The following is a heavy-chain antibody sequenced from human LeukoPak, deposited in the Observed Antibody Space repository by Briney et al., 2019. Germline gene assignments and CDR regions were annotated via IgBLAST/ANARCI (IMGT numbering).Heavy chain of an antibody. Sequence: GGSLRLSCAASRFTFSIYWMSRVRQAPGKGLEWVANINQDGSEKYYVDSVKGRFIISRDNAKNSLYLQMNSLRAEDTAVYFCARDPSLVAPPYWGQGTLVTASS. V-gene: IGHV3-7*01. J-gene: IGHJ4*02. CDR2: INQDGSEK. CDR3: ARDPSLVAPPY. CDR1: RFTFSIYW. D-gene: IGHD2-8*02.